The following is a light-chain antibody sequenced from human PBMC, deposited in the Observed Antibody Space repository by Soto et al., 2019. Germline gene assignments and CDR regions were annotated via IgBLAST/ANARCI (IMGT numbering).Light chain of an antibody. Sequence: EIVLTQSPASLSLSPGERATLSCRASQSVGSHFAWYQQKPGQGPRLVIYDISKRATGIPARFSGSGFGTDFPLTISSLEPEDFAVYFCQQRSAWPLTFGGGTKVEI. CDR1: QSVGSH. CDR2: DIS. J-gene: IGKJ4*01. CDR3: QQRSAWPLT. V-gene: IGKV3-11*01.